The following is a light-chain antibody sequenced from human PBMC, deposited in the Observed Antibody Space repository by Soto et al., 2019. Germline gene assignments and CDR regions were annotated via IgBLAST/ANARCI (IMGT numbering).Light chain of an antibody. CDR2: DTS. CDR3: LLSQSVGFV. Sequence: QTVVTQEPSLTVSPGGTVTLTCGSSTGAVTDGHYPYWFQLKPGQAPMTLIYDTSKRHSWTPARFSGSLLGGKAALTLSGAQPEDEADYYCLLSQSVGFVFGAGTKLTVL. CDR1: TGAVTDGHY. V-gene: IGLV7-46*01. J-gene: IGLJ1*01.